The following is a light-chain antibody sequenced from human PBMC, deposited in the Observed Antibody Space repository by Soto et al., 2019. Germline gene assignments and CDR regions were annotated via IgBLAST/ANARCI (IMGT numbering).Light chain of an antibody. CDR1: QSISRW. V-gene: IGKV1-6*01. CDR3: LQEYNYPRT. J-gene: IGKJ1*01. Sequence: AIQMTQSPSSLSASVGDRVTITCRASQSISRWLAWYQQKPGKAPKILIFAASNLHSGVPSRFSGSGSGTDFTLTINNLQAEDFETYYCLQEYNYPRTFGQGTKVEIK. CDR2: AAS.